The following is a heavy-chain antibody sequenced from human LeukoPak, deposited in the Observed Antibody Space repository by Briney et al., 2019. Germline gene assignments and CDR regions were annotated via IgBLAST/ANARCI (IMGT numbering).Heavy chain of an antibody. CDR3: ATPRDCGGDCYSSYFDY. V-gene: IGHV1-18*01. CDR2: ISAYNGNT. J-gene: IGHJ4*02. D-gene: IGHD2-21*01. CDR1: GYTFTSYG. Sequence: ASVKVSCKASGYTFTSYGISWVRQAPGQGLEWMGWISAYNGNTNYAQKFQGRVTITTDESTSTAYMELSSLRSEDTAVYYCATPRDCGGDCYSSYFDYWGQGTLVTVSS.